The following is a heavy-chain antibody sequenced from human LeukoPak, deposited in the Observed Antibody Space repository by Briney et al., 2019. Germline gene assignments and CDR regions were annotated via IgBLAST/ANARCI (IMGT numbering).Heavy chain of an antibody. CDR2: IYPGDSDT. Sequence: GESLKISCKGSGYSFTSYWFGWVRQMPGKGLEWMGIIYPGDSDTRYSPSFQGQVTISADKSINTAYLQWSSLKASDTAMYYRARLDYSSSWAYFDYWGQGTLVTVSS. D-gene: IGHD6-13*01. CDR1: GYSFTSYW. CDR3: ARLDYSSSWAYFDY. J-gene: IGHJ4*02. V-gene: IGHV5-51*01.